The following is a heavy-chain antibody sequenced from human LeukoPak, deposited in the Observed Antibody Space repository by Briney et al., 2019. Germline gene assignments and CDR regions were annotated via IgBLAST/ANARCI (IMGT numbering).Heavy chain of an antibody. CDR3: ASPYYYDSSGTMAADAFDI. CDR2: ISSSGSTI. CDR1: GFTFSDYC. D-gene: IGHD3-22*01. V-gene: IGHV3-11*01. J-gene: IGHJ3*02. Sequence: GGSLRLSCAASGFTFSDYCMSWIRQAPGKGLEWVSYISSSGSTIYYADSVKGRFTISRDNAKNSLYLQMNSLRAEDTAVYYCASPYYYDSSGTMAADAFDIWGQGTMVTVSS.